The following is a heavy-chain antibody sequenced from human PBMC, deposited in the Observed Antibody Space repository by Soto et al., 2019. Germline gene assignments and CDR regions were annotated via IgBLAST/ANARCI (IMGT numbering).Heavy chain of an antibody. CDR1: GVSLSSRGVA. CDR3: AHSRYYGTEGYRYFDY. Sequence: QITLKESGPTLVKPTQTLTVTCTLSGVSLSSRGVAVAWIRQPPGEALEWLALIYWDDDVRYSPSLKSRLTITKDTSKNQVVFTMTNMDPVDTATYYCAHSRYYGTEGYRYFDYWGQGTLVTVSS. V-gene: IGHV2-5*02. CDR2: IYWDDDV. J-gene: IGHJ4*02. D-gene: IGHD3-10*01.